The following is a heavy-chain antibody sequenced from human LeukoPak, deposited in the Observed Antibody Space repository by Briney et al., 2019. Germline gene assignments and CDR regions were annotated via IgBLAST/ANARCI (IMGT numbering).Heavy chain of an antibody. CDR3: TRGGAYYYDSSGYYFFDY. CDR2: IYYSGST. J-gene: IGHJ4*02. V-gene: IGHV4-31*03. CDR1: GGSISSGIYY. Sequence: SETLSLICTVSGGSISSGIYYWTWIRQHPGKGLEWFGYIYYSGSTYYNPSLKSRVTISVDTSKNHFSLRLSSVTAADTAVYYCTRGGAYYYDSSGYYFFDYWGQGTLVTVSS. D-gene: IGHD3-22*01.